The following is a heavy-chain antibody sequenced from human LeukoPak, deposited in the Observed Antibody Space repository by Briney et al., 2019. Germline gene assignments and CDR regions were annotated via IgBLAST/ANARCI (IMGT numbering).Heavy chain of an antibody. D-gene: IGHD6-19*01. CDR2: IYYSGST. CDR3: ARGRWRGQWLNWFDP. Sequence: SETLSLTCTVSGGSISSYYWSWIRQPPGKGLEWIGYIYYSGSTNYNPSLKSRVTISVDTSKNQFSLKLSSVTAADTAVYYCARGRWRGQWLNWFDPWGQGTLVTVSS. V-gene: IGHV4-59*01. CDR1: GGSISSYY. J-gene: IGHJ5*02.